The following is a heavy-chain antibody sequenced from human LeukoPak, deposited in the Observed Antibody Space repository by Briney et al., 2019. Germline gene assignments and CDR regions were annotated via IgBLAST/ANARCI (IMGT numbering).Heavy chain of an antibody. Sequence: GGSLRLSCAASGFTFSSYWMHWVRQAPGKGLVWVSRINTDGSRTEYADSVKGRFTISRDNAKTSLYLQVASLRGDDTATYYCAREGNDYYYDQWGQGTLVTVSP. J-gene: IGHJ4*02. CDR3: AREGNDYYYDQ. CDR1: GFTFSSYW. D-gene: IGHD3-16*01. V-gene: IGHV3-74*03. CDR2: INTDGSRT.